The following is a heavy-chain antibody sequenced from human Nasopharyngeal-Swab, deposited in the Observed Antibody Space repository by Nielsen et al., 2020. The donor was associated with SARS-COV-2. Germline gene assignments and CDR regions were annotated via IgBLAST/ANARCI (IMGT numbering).Heavy chain of an antibody. CDR3: ARFNIAARFIYYYYGMDV. J-gene: IGHJ6*02. Sequence: SETLSLTCAVYGGSFSGYYWSWIRQPPGKGPEWIGEINHGGGTNYTPSLKSRVTISVDTSKNQFSLKLSSVTAADTAVYYCARFNIAARFIYYYYGMDVWGQGTTVTVSS. CDR1: GGSFSGYY. V-gene: IGHV4-34*01. CDR2: INHGGGT. D-gene: IGHD6-6*01.